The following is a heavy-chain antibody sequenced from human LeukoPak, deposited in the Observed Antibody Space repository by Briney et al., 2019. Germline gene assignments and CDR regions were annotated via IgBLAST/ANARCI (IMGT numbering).Heavy chain of an antibody. Sequence: ASVKVSCKASGYTFTSYYMRWVRQAPGQGLEWMGIINPSGGSTSYAQKFQGRVTMTRDTSTSTVYMELSSLRSEDTAVYYCARVRVADVGFDIWGQGTMVTVSS. CDR2: INPSGGST. CDR3: ARVRVADVGFDI. D-gene: IGHD1-26*01. CDR1: GYTFTSYY. J-gene: IGHJ3*02. V-gene: IGHV1-46*01.